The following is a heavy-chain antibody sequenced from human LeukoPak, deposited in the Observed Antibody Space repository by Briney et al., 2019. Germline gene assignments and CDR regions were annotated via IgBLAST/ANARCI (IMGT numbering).Heavy chain of an antibody. CDR1: GFTFSSYA. V-gene: IGHV3-30*02. CDR3: ANPYRDDDY. CDR2: IQYDGNKK. D-gene: IGHD4-11*01. J-gene: IGHJ4*02. Sequence: GGSLRLSCAASGFTFSSYAMSWVRQAPGKGLEWVAFIQYDGNKKYYADSVKGRFTISRDNSKNILYLEMNSLRPEDTALYYCANPYRDDDYWGQGTPVTVSS.